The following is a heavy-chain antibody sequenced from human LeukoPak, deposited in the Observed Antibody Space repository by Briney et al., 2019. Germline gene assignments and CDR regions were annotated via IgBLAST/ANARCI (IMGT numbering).Heavy chain of an antibody. Sequence: PGGSLRLPCAASGFTFSSYSMNWVRQAPGKGLEWVSSISSSSSYIYYADSVKGRFTISRDNAKNSLYLQMNSLRAEDTAVYYCARAPDGYNDYWGQGTLVTVSS. CDR2: ISSSSSYI. V-gene: IGHV3-21*01. D-gene: IGHD5-24*01. CDR1: GFTFSSYS. CDR3: ARAPDGYNDY. J-gene: IGHJ4*02.